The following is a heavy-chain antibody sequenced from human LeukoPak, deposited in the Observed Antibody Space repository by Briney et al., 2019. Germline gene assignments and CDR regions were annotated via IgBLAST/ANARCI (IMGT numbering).Heavy chain of an antibody. J-gene: IGHJ4*02. CDR1: GYTFTGYY. CDR2: ISAYNGNT. V-gene: IGHV1-18*04. Sequence: GASVKVSCKASGYTFTGYYMHWVRQAPGQGLEWMGWISAYNGNTNYAQKLQDRVTMTTDTFTNTAYMEMRSLRSDGTAVYYCAREGDPYNSRSYYNDYWGQGTLVTVSS. D-gene: IGHD3-10*01. CDR3: AREGDPYNSRSYYNDY.